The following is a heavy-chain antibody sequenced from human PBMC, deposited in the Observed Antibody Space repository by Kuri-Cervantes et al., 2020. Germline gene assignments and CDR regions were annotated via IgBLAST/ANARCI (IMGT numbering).Heavy chain of an antibody. J-gene: IGHJ4*02. CDR3: ARVSKGVWDYDFWSGYYFDY. CDR1: GFIFSGSA. V-gene: IGHV3-73*01. CDR2: IRSKANKYAT. Sequence: GGSLRLSCVTSGFIFSGSAIHWVRQASGKGLEWVGRIRSKANKYATTYAASVQGRFTISRDESKNTLYLQMNSLRAEDTAAYYCARVSKGVWDYDFWSGYYFDYWGQGTLVTISS. D-gene: IGHD3-3*01.